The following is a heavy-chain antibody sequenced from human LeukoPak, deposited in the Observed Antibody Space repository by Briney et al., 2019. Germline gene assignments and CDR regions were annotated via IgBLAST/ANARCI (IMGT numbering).Heavy chain of an antibody. CDR1: GGSVSSGSYY. CDR3: ARVAVPDGVRYIDY. CDR2: IYYSGST. V-gene: IGHV4-61*01. D-gene: IGHD6-19*01. Sequence: SETLSLTCTVSGGSVSSGSYYWSWIRQPPGKGLEWIGYIYYSGSTNYNPSLKSRVTISVDTSKNQFSLKLSSVTAADTAVYCCARVAVPDGVRYIDYWGQATLVTVSS. J-gene: IGHJ4*02.